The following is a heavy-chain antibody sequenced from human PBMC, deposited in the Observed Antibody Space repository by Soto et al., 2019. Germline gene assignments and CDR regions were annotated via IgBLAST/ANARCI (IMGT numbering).Heavy chain of an antibody. D-gene: IGHD1-20*01. CDR1: GDSISSSF. V-gene: IGHV4-59*08. CDR3: ARRGAQDSRIIADNWFDS. Sequence: SETLSLTCTVSGDSISSSFWHWIRQPPEKGLEWIGFIHYSGSTIYNPSLRSRVTISLDASLNQFSLKLSSVAAADTAVFFCARRGAQDSRIIADNWFDSWGQGTMVTVSS. CDR2: IHYSGST. J-gene: IGHJ5*01.